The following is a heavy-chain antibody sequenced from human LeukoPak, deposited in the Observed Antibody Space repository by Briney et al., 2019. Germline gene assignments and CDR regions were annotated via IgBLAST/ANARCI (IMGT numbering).Heavy chain of an antibody. CDR2: INPSGGST. CDR1: GYTFTSYG. Sequence: ASVKVSCKASGYTFTSYGISWVRQAPGQGLEWMGIINPSGGSTSYAQRFQGRVTMTRDTSTSTVYMELSSLRSEDTAVYYCARGVNVVVPAALYGDYWGQGTLVTVSS. J-gene: IGHJ4*02. CDR3: ARGVNVVVPAALYGDY. D-gene: IGHD2-2*01. V-gene: IGHV1-46*01.